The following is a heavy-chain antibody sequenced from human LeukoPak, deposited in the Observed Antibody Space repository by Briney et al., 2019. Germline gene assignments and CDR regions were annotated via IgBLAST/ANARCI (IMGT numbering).Heavy chain of an antibody. J-gene: IGHJ6*02. CDR2: IYYSGST. D-gene: IGHD4-17*01. V-gene: IGHV4-59*01. CDR3: ARGYGDHYYYYGMDV. Sequence: SETLSLTCTVSGGSISSYYWSWIRQPPGKGLEWIGYIYYSGSTNYNPSLKSRVTISVDTSKNQFSLKRSSVTAADTAVYYCARGYGDHYYYYGMDVWGQGTTVTVSS. CDR1: GGSISSYY.